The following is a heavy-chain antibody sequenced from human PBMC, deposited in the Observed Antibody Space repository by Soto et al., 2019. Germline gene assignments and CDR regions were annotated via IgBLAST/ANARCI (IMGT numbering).Heavy chain of an antibody. J-gene: IGHJ5*02. D-gene: IGHD2-2*01. CDR3: ARDGQPYCSSTSCYGSNWFNP. V-gene: IGHV1-69*04. Sequence: SVKVSCKASGYTFTSYYMHWVRQAPGQGLEWMGRIIPILGIANYAQKFQGRVTITADKSTSTAYMELSSLRSEDTAVYYCARDGQPYCSSTSCYGSNWFNPWGQGTLVTVSS. CDR1: GYTFTSYY. CDR2: IIPILGIA.